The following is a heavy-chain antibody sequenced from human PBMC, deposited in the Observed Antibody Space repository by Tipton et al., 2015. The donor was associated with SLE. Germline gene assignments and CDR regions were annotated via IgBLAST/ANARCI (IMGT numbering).Heavy chain of an antibody. D-gene: IGHD3-22*01. CDR1: GASISSYS. V-gene: IGHV4-59*12. J-gene: IGHJ3*01. CDR2: IYYSGST. CDR3: ARGVAYYFDPGAFDV. Sequence: TLSLTCTVSGASISSYSWSWIRQPPGKGLEWIGYIYYSGSTNYNPSLKSRVTISIGTSKNQLSLELSSVTAADTAVYYCARGVAYYFDPGAFDVWGQGTMVTVSS.